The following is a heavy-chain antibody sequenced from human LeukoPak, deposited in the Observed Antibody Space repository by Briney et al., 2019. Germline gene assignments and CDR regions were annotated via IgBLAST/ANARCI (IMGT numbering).Heavy chain of an antibody. CDR3: ASPDSRYCSGGSCSYYFDY. CDR2: INHSGST. J-gene: IGHJ4*02. V-gene: IGHV4-34*01. D-gene: IGHD2-15*01. Sequence: SETLSLTCAVYGGTFSGYYWSWIRQPPGKGREWIGEINHSGSTNYNPSLKRRVTISVDTSKNHFSLKLSSVTAADTAVYYCASPDSRYCSGGSCSYYFDYWGQGTLVTVSS. CDR1: GGTFSGYY.